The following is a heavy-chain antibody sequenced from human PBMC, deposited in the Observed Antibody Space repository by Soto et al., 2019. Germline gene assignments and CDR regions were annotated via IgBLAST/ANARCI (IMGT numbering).Heavy chain of an antibody. CDR1: GGSISSYY. Sequence: PSETLSLTCTVSGGSISSYYWSWIRQPAGKGLEWIGRIYTSGSTNYNPSLKSRVTMSVDTSKNQFSLKLSSVTAADTAVYYCARGGGYSYGYASDYYYGMDVWGQGTTVTVSS. V-gene: IGHV4-4*07. D-gene: IGHD5-18*01. J-gene: IGHJ6*02. CDR3: ARGGGYSYGYASDYYYGMDV. CDR2: IYTSGST.